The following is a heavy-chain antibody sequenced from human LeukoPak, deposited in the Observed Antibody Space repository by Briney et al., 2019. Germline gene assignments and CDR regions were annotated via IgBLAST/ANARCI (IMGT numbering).Heavy chain of an antibody. D-gene: IGHD4-17*01. CDR2: ISAYNANT. J-gene: IGHJ4*02. Sequence: VXVXCXXSXYTXTXXGISWVRQAPGQGGEFLVWISAYNANTNYAQKLQGRVTMTTDTSTSTAYMELRSLRSDDTAVYYCARGYYGDSSYYWGQGTLVTVSS. CDR3: ARGYYGDSSYY. V-gene: IGHV1-18*01. CDR1: XYTXTXXG.